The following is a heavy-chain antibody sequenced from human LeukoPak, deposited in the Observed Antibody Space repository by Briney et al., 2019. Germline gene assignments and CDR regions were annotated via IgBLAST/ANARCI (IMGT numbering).Heavy chain of an antibody. CDR3: AKDGLQWLVRGPGGHFDY. Sequence: GGSLRLSCAASGFTFSSYWMHWVRQAPGKGLEWVAFIRYDGSNQYYADSVKGRFTISRDNSKNTLYLQMNSLRAEDTAVYYCAKDGLQWLVRGPGGHFDYWGQGTLVTVSS. J-gene: IGHJ4*02. CDR1: GFTFSSYW. V-gene: IGHV3-30*02. CDR2: IRYDGSNQ. D-gene: IGHD6-19*01.